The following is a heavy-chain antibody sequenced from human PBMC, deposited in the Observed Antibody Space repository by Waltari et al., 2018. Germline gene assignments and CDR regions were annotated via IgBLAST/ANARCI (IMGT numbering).Heavy chain of an antibody. CDR1: GGSISSGGYS. CDR3: ARGVMSSSPHHDAFDI. CDR2: IYHSGST. V-gene: IGHV4-30-2*01. Sequence: LQLQESGSGLVKPSQTLSLTCAVSGGSISSGGYSWSWIRQPPGKGLEWIGYIYHSGSTSYSPSLKCRVTISVDRSKNQFSLKLSSVTAADTAVYYCARGVMSSSPHHDAFDIWGQGTMVTVSS. D-gene: IGHD6-6*01. J-gene: IGHJ3*02.